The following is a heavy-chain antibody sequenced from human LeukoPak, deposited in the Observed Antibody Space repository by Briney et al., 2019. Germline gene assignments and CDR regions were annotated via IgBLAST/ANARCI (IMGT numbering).Heavy chain of an antibody. J-gene: IGHJ4*02. CDR3: ARVYYDGSGYNFDY. Sequence: SETLSLTCTVSGGSVSSGSYYWSWIRQPPGKGLEWIGYIYYSGSTNYNPSLRSRVTISVDTSKNQFSLQLSSVTAADTAVYYCARVYYDGSGYNFDYWGQGTLVTVSS. CDR2: IYYSGST. D-gene: IGHD3-22*01. CDR1: GGSVSSGSYY. V-gene: IGHV4-61*01.